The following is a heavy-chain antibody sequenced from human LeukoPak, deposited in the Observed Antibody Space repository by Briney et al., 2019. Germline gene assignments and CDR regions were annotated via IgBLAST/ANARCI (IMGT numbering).Heavy chain of an antibody. Sequence: PSETLSLTCTVSGYSINSAYYWGWIRQPPGKGLEWIGSIYYSGSTYYNPSLKSRVTISVDTSKNQFSLKLSSVTAADTAVYYCARDPRYCSGGSCYYFDYWGQGTLVTVSS. V-gene: IGHV4-38-2*02. CDR3: ARDPRYCSGGSCYYFDY. J-gene: IGHJ4*02. CDR2: IYYSGST. CDR1: GYSINSAYY. D-gene: IGHD2-15*01.